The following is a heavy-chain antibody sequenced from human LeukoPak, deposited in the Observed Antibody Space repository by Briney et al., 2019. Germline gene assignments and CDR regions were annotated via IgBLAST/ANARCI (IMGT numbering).Heavy chain of an antibody. CDR1: GGSISRGAYY. V-gene: IGHV4-61*02. J-gene: IGHJ4*02. CDR2: IYTSGST. Sequence: SETLSLTCTVSGGSISRGAYYWSWIRQPAGKGLEWIGRIYTSGSTDYNPSLKSRVTISIDTSKNQFSLKLSSVTAADTAVYYCARGNRDYYGSGSPRILDYWGQGTLVTVSS. D-gene: IGHD3-10*01. CDR3: ARGNRDYYGSGSPRILDY.